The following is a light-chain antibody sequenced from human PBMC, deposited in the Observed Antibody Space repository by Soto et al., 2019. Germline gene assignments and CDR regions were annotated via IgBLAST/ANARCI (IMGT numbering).Light chain of an antibody. Sequence: QMTQSPSSLSASVGYKVTITFQASQDINKNLIWYQQKPGKAPNLLIYGASTLQSGVPSRFSGSGSGTEFTLTISSLQTEDFATYYCQQINSYPHFGQGTRLEIK. CDR1: QDINKN. CDR2: GAS. J-gene: IGKJ5*01. CDR3: QQINSYPH. V-gene: IGKV1-9*01.